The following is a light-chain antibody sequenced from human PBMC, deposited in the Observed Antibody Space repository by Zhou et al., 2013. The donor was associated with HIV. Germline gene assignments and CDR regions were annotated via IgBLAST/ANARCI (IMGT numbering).Light chain of an antibody. CDR1: KLGDKY. CDR2: QDI. J-gene: IGLJ2*01. CDR3: GSYAGSSIWI. Sequence: SYELTQPPSVSVSPGQTARITCSGEKLGDKYACWYQQKPGQSPVLVIYQDIKRPSGVPDRFSGSKSGNTASLTVSGLQAEDESDYYCGSYAGSSIWIFGGGTKLTVL. V-gene: IGLV3-1*01.